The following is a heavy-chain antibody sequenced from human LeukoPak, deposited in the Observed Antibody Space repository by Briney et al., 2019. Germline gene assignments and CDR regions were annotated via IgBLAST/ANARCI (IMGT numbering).Heavy chain of an antibody. Sequence: SETLSLTCTVSGGSISSSSYYWGWIRQPPGKGLEWIGSIYYSGSTYSNPSLQSRVTISVDTSKNQFSLKLNSVTAADTAVYYCARGGGLLLHDAFDIWGQGTMVTVSS. CDR2: IYYSGST. D-gene: IGHD3-22*01. J-gene: IGHJ3*02. CDR3: ARGGGLLLHDAFDI. V-gene: IGHV4-39*01. CDR1: GGSISSSSYY.